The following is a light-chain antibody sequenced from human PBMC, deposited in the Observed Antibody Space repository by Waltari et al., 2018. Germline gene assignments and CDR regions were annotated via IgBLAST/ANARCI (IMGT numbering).Light chain of an antibody. V-gene: IGKV3-15*01. J-gene: IGKJ2*01. CDR1: RYVGTS. CDR3: QQYNYWPPAYS. CDR2: DAS. Sequence: EIVMTQSPATLSMSPGERATLSCRASRYVGTSLAWYQQKPGQAPRLLIYDASARATGIPARFSGSGSGTEFTLTISSLQSEDFVVYYCQQYNYWPPAYSFGQGTKPEIK.